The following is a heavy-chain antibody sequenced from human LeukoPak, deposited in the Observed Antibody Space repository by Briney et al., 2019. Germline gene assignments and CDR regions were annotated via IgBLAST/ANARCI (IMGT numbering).Heavy chain of an antibody. J-gene: IGHJ6*03. CDR1: GGSFSGYY. Sequence: SETLSLTCAVYGGSFSGYYWSWIRQPPGKGLEWIGEINHSGSTNYNPSLKSRGTISVDTSKNQFSLKLRAVPAADTGVYYCARVKDPGGYYYYYYMDIWGKGNTVTVSS. D-gene: IGHD3-16*01. CDR3: ARVKDPGGYYYYYYMDI. CDR2: INHSGST. V-gene: IGHV4-34*01.